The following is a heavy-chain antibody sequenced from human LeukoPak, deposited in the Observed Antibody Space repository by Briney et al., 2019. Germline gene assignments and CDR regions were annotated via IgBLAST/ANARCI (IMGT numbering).Heavy chain of an antibody. V-gene: IGHV4-59*12. CDR2: IYYSGGT. CDR3: ARGSPADY. CDR1: GGSISSYY. J-gene: IGHJ4*02. Sequence: SETLSLTCTVSGGSISSYYWSWIRQPPGKGLEWIGYIYYSGGTNYNPSLKSRVTISVDTSKNQFSLKLSSVTAADTAVYYCARGSPADYWGQGTLVTVSS.